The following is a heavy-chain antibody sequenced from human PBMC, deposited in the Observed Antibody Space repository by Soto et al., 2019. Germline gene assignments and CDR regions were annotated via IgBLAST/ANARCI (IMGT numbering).Heavy chain of an antibody. V-gene: IGHV1-8*01. Sequence: QVQLVQSGAEVKKPGASVKVSCKASGYTFTSYDINWVRQATGQGLEWMGWMNPNSGNTGYAHKCQGRVTMTRNTSISTAYMELSSRRSGATAVYYCARGGVFFFAAPTNPFDYWGQGTLVTVSS. CDR2: MNPNSGNT. CDR3: ARGGVFFFAAPTNPFDY. J-gene: IGHJ4*02. CDR1: GYTFTSYD. D-gene: IGHD3-10*01.